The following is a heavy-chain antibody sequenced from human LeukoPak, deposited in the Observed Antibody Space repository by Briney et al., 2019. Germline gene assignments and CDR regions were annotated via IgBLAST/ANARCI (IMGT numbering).Heavy chain of an antibody. Sequence: GGSLRLSCAASGFTFSSYAMSWVRQAPGKGLEWVSVIYSGGSTYYADSVKGRFTISRDNSKNTLYLQMNSLRAEDTAVYYCAREYTVTTDDAFDIWGQGTMVTVSS. CDR3: AREYTVTTDDAFDI. CDR1: GFTFSSYA. CDR2: IYSGGST. V-gene: IGHV3-53*01. D-gene: IGHD4-17*01. J-gene: IGHJ3*02.